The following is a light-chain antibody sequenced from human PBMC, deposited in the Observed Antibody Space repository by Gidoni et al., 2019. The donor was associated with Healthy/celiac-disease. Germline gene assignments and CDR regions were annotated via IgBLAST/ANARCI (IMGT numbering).Light chain of an antibody. V-gene: IGLV2-14*01. CDR3: SSYTSSSTLEV. CDR1: SSDVGGYNY. Sequence: QSALTQPAPVSGSPGQSITISCPGTSSDVGGYNYVSWYQQHPGKAPKLMIYEVSNRPSGVSNRFSGSKSGNTASLTISGLQAEDEADYYCSSYTSSSTLEVFGGGTKLTVL. CDR2: EVS. J-gene: IGLJ2*01.